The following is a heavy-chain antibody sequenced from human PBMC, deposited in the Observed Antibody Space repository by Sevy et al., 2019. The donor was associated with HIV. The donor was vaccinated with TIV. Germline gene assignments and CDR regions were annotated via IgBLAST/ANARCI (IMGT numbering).Heavy chain of an antibody. CDR2: IYYSGST. Sequence: SETLSLTCTVSGGSISSGGYYWSWIRQHPGKGLEWIGYIYYSGSTYYNPSLKSRVTISVDTSKNQFSLKLSSVTAADTGVYYCARGYPDYSSSWYYYYYYMDVWGKGTTVTVSS. CDR3: ARGYPDYSSSWYYYYYYMDV. D-gene: IGHD6-13*01. CDR1: GGSISSGGYY. V-gene: IGHV4-31*03. J-gene: IGHJ6*03.